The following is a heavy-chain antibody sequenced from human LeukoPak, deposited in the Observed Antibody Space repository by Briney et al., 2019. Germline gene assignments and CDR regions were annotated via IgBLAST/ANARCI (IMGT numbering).Heavy chain of an antibody. Sequence: SETLSLTCTVSGGSISNYYWSWIRQPPGKGLEWIGYIHYSGRTKYDPSLESRVTISVDTSKNQFSLKVSSVTAPDTAIYYCARHQDGYGDYFDFWGQGILVTVST. J-gene: IGHJ4*02. CDR1: GGSISNYY. V-gene: IGHV4-59*08. D-gene: IGHD5-24*01. CDR3: ARHQDGYGDYFDF. CDR2: IHYSGRT.